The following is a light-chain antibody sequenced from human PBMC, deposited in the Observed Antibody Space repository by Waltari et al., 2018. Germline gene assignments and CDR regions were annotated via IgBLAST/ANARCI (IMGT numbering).Light chain of an antibody. V-gene: IGLV2-11*01. CDR2: DVS. Sequence: SALTQPRSVSVSPGPSVTISCTAPSSDVGDFNHVPWYQQHPGRAPKLMIYDVSKRPSGVPDRFSGSKSDNTASLTISGLQAEDEADYYCCSYAATYTLLFGGGTKLTVL. CDR1: SSDVGDFNH. J-gene: IGLJ3*02. CDR3: CSYAATYTLL.